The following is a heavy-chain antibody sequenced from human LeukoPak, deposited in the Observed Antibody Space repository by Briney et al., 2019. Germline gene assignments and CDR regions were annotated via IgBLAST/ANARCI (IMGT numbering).Heavy chain of an antibody. D-gene: IGHD5-18*01. V-gene: IGHV1-2*04. CDR3: ARGLGDTAMANFDY. CDR1: GYTFTGYY. Sequence: GASVKVSCKASGYTFTGYYMHWVRQAPGQGLEWMGWINPNSGGTNYAQKFQGWVTMTRDTSISTAYMELSRLRSDDTAVYYCARGLGDTAMANFDYWGQGTLVTVSS. J-gene: IGHJ4*02. CDR2: INPNSGGT.